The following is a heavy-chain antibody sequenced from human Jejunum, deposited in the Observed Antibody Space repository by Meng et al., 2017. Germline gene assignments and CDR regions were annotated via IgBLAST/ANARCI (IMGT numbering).Heavy chain of an antibody. V-gene: IGHV1-18*01. CDR1: GYTFTSYG. CDR2: TSVYHGNT. CDR3: ARDYSGTSYRYSDY. Sequence: QVHMVQSGAEVKNHGPSAKVSCTTSGYTFTSYGISWVRQAPGPGLEGMGWTSVYHGNTNYAQKLQGRITMTTDTSTSTAYMELRSLRSDDTAVYFCARDYSGTSYRYSDYWGQGTLVTVSS. D-gene: IGHD1-26*01. J-gene: IGHJ4*02.